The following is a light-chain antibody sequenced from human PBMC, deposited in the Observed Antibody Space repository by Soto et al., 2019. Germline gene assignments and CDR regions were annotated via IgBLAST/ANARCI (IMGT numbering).Light chain of an antibody. CDR3: QQLNSYPVIT. Sequence: SMSAASFSATTCDRVTINCRWSQGISSYLAWYQQKPGKAPKLLIYAASTLQSGVPSRFSGSGSGTDFTLTISSLQPEDFATYYCQQLNSYPVITVGQGTRLEIK. CDR2: AAS. J-gene: IGKJ5*01. CDR1: QGISSY. V-gene: IGKV1-8*01.